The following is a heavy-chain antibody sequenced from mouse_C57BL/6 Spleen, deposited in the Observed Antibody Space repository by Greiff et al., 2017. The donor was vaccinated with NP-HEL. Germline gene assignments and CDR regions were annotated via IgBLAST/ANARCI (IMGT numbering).Heavy chain of an antibody. J-gene: IGHJ1*03. CDR3: AREEITTVVGDWYFDV. Sequence: EVQLQQSGPELVKPGASVKISCKASGYSFTDYNMNWVKQSNGKSLEWIGVINPNYGTTSYNQKFKGKATLTVDQSSSTAYMQLNSLTSEDSAVYYCAREEITTVVGDWYFDVWGTGTTVTVSS. CDR1: GYSFTDYN. D-gene: IGHD1-1*01. V-gene: IGHV1-39*01. CDR2: INPNYGTT.